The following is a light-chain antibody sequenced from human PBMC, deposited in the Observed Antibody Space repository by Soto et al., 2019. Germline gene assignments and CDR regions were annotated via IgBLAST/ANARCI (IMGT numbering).Light chain of an antibody. CDR3: SSFAGNNNLV. J-gene: IGLJ2*01. Sequence: QSALTQPPSASGSPGQSVTISCTGTSSDVGGYNYVSWYQQHPGKAPKLMISDVSKRPSGVPDRFSGSKSGNTASLTVSGLQAEDEADYYCSSFAGNNNLVFGGVTKLTVL. CDR1: SSDVGGYNY. CDR2: DVS. V-gene: IGLV2-8*01.